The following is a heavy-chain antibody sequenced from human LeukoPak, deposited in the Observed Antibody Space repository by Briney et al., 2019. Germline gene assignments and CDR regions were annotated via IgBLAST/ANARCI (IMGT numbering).Heavy chain of an antibody. Sequence: GGSLRLSCAASGFTFSNYAMTWVRQAPGKGLEWVSTINDSNDNTYSADSVKGRFTTSRDNSKNTLYLQMNNLRAEDTAVYYCARGQRGNYYDSSGYYYDNWFDPWGQGTLVTVSS. V-gene: IGHV3-23*01. CDR1: GFTFSNYA. CDR3: ARGQRGNYYDSSGYYYDNWFDP. D-gene: IGHD3-22*01. J-gene: IGHJ5*02. CDR2: INDSNDNT.